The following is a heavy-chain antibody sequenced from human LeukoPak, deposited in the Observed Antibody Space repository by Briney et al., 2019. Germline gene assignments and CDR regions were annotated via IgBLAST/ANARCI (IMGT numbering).Heavy chain of an antibody. V-gene: IGHV3-23*01. CDR1: GFTFSSYA. J-gene: IGHJ4*02. D-gene: IGHD6-6*01. CDR2: ISGSGGST. Sequence: GGSLRLSCAASGFTFSSYAMSWVRQAPGEGLEWVSLISGSGGSTYYADSVKGRFTISRDNSKNTLYLQMNSLRAEDTAVYYCVKGPGYSSSLDYFDYWGQGTLVTVSS. CDR3: VKGPGYSSSLDYFDY.